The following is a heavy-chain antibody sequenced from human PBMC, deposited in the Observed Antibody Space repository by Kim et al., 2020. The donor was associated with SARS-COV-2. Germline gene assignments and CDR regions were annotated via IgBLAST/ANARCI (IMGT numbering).Heavy chain of an antibody. V-gene: IGHV5-10-1*01. Sequence: GESLKISCKGSGYSFTSYWISWVRQMPGKGLEWMGRIDPSDSYTNYSPSFQGHVTISADKSISTAYLQWSSLKASDTAMYYCARHKRTWGSGGDDAFDIWGQGTMVTVSS. J-gene: IGHJ3*02. CDR3: ARHKRTWGSGGDDAFDI. CDR2: IDPSDSYT. D-gene: IGHD7-27*01. CDR1: GYSFTSYW.